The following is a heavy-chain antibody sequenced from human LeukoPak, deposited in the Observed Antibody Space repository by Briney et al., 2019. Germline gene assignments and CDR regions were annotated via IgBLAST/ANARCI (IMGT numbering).Heavy chain of an antibody. CDR3: ARRRTGNSSGYYYSSELDY. CDR2: INTDGSST. D-gene: IGHD3-22*01. J-gene: IGHJ4*02. CDR1: GFTFSSYR. V-gene: IGHV3-74*01. Sequence: GGSLRLSCAASGFTFSSYRMHWVRQAPGKGLVWVSRINTDGSSTSYADSVKGRFTISRDNAKNTLYLQMNSLRAEDTAVYYCARRRTGNSSGYYYSSELDYWGQGTLVTVSS.